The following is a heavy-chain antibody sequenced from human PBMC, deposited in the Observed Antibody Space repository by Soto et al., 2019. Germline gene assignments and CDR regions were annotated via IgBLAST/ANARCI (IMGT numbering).Heavy chain of an antibody. CDR3: ARSLWKRGAFDY. V-gene: IGHV3-30-3*01. D-gene: IGHD3-10*01. CDR1: GFTFSSYA. CDR2: ISYDGSNK. J-gene: IGHJ4*02. Sequence: GGSLRLSCAASGFTFSSYAMHWVRQAPGKGLEWVAVISYDGSNKYYADSVKGRFTISRDNSKNTLYLQMNSLRAEDTAVYYSARSLWKRGAFDYWGQGTLVTVS.